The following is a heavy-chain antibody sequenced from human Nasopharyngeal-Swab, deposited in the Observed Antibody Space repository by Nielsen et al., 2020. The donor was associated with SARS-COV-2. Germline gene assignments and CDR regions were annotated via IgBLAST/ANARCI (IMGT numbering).Heavy chain of an antibody. CDR3: ARADSSSWYFDY. CDR1: GFTFSSYS. CDR2: ISSSSSYI. J-gene: IGHJ4*02. D-gene: IGHD6-13*01. V-gene: IGHV3-21*01. Sequence: GGSLRLPCAASGFTFSSYSMNWVRQAPGKGLEWVSSISSSSSYIYYADSVKGRFTISRDNAKNSLYLQMNSLRAEDTAVYYCARADSSSWYFDYWGQGTLVTVSS.